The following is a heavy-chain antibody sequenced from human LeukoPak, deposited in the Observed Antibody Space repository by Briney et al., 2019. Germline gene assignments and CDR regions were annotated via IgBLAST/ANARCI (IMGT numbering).Heavy chain of an antibody. CDR1: GGSISSNNW. CDR2: INHSGST. D-gene: IGHD3-22*01. CDR3: AISPYYYDSSGYWGPYYYYMDV. V-gene: IGHV4-4*02. J-gene: IGHJ6*03. Sequence: SGTLSLTCAVSGGSISSNNWWSWVRQPPGKGLEWIGEINHSGSTNYNPSLKSRVTISVDTSKNQFSLKLSSVTAADTAVYYCAISPYYYDSSGYWGPYYYYMDVWGKGTTVTVSS.